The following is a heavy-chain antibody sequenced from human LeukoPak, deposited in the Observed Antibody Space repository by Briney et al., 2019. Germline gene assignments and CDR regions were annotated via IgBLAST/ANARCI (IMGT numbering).Heavy chain of an antibody. D-gene: IGHD5-24*01. V-gene: IGHV3-53*01. Sequence: GGSLRLSCAASGFTVSNNYMSWVRQAPGKGLEWVSVFYSGGDTYYADSVKGRFTISRDNSKNTLYLQMNSLRAEDTAVYYCATCRHGYNYLSHWGQGTLVTVSS. J-gene: IGHJ4*02. CDR1: GFTVSNNY. CDR2: FYSGGDT. CDR3: ATCRHGYNYLSH.